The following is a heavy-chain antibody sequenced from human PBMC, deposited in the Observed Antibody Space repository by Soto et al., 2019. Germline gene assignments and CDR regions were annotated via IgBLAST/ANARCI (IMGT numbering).Heavy chain of an antibody. CDR1: GFNFTSSA. D-gene: IGHD3-9*01. V-gene: IGHV1-58*01. CDR2: FVVGGVNS. Sequence: SVKVPCRASGFNFTSSAVQWVSEVRGQRLEWMGWFVVGGVNSNYAQKLWERVASSRDMSTSAAYVVLSGLRSEDPAVYYCVADTPTILFQNWGQGTLVTVSS. CDR3: VADTPTILFQN. J-gene: IGHJ1*01.